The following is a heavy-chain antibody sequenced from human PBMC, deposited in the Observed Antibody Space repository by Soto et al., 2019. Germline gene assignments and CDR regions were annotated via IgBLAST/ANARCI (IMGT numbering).Heavy chain of an antibody. J-gene: IGHJ3*02. CDR2: IYYSGRT. CDR3: AREDSSGYYHLPKSAFDI. D-gene: IGHD3-22*01. V-gene: IGHV4-30-4*01. Sequence: QVQLQESGPGLVKPSQTLSLTCTVSGGSISSGDYYWSWIRQPPGKGLEWFGYIYYSGRTYYTPSLKSRVTISVDTSKNQFSLKLSSVTAADTAVYYCAREDSSGYYHLPKSAFDIWGQGTMVTVSS. CDR1: GGSISSGDYY.